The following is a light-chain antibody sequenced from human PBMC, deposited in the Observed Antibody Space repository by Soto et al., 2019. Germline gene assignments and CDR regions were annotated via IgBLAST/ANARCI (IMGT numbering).Light chain of an antibody. J-gene: IGLJ1*01. CDR3: SSYTSRSTGV. CDR2: EVG. CDR1: SSDVGTYNY. V-gene: IGLV2-14*01. Sequence: QSALTQPASVSGSPGQSITISCTGTSSDVGTYNYVSWYQQHPGKAPKLMIYEVGNRPSGVSNRFSGSKSGNTASLTISGLQAEDEADYYCSSYTSRSTGVFGTGTKLTVL.